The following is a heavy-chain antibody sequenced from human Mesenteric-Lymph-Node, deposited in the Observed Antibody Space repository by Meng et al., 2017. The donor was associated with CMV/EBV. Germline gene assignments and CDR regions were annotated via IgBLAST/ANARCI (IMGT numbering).Heavy chain of an antibody. J-gene: IGHJ4*02. CDR3: ARRDGYNSGH. Sequence: SVKVSCKGSGGTLSSYAISWVRQAPGQGLEWMGRIIPILGIANYAQKFQGRVTITADKSTSTAYMELSSLRSEDTAVYYCARRDGYNSGHWGQGTLVTVS. D-gene: IGHD5-24*01. CDR1: GGTLSSYA. V-gene: IGHV1-69*04. CDR2: IIPILGIA.